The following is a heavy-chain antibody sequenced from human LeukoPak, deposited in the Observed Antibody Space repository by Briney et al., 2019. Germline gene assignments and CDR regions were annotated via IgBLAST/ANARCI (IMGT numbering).Heavy chain of an antibody. CDR3: ERETLYCSSTSCYKYYYYYGMDV. D-gene: IGHD2-2*02. CDR1: GFTFSSYW. J-gene: IGHJ6*02. CDR2: IKQDGSEK. Sequence: GGSLRLSCAASGFTFSSYWMSWVRQAPGKGLEWVANIKQDGSEKYYVDSVKGRFTISRDNAKNSLYLQMNSLRAEDTAVYYCERETLYCSSTSCYKYYYYYGMDVWGQGTTVTVSS. V-gene: IGHV3-7*01.